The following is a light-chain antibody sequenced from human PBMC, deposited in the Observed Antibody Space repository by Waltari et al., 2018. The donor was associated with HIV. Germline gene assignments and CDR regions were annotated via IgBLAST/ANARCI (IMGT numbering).Light chain of an antibody. V-gene: IGLV1-40*01. J-gene: IGLJ3*02. CDR3: QSYDSSLSNWV. CDR1: RSNIGAGYD. CDR2: VNS. Sequence: QSVLTQPPSVSGAPGQRVTISCTGSRSNIGAGYDVPWYQQLPGTAPKLLIFVNSNRPSGVPDRFSGSKSGTSASLAITGLQPDDETDYYCQSYDSSLSNWVFGGGTKLTVL.